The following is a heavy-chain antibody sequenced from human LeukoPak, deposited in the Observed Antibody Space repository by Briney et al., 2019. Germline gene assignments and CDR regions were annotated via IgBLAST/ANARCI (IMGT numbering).Heavy chain of an antibody. Sequence: PGGSLRLSCVVSGFTFSSNHWVRQAPGKGLEWVAVISYDGSKKYYADSVKGRFTISRDSSKNTLSLQMNSLRAEDTAVYYCAKKYDRVHDAFDIWGQGTMVTVSS. V-gene: IGHV3-30*18. CDR1: GFTFSSN. CDR2: ISYDGSKK. D-gene: IGHD3-9*01. J-gene: IGHJ3*02. CDR3: AKKYDRVHDAFDI.